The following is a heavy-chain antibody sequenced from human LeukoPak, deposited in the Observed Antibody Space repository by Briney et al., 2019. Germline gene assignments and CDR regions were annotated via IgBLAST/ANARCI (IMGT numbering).Heavy chain of an antibody. J-gene: IGHJ3*02. CDR1: GGSISSDY. CDR3: ARQSPYDRAFDI. D-gene: IGHD5-12*01. Sequence: SQTLSLTCSVAGGSISSDYWTWVRQPPGDGLEWIGYIYYSGSTNYNPSLKSRVTISLDTSKTQFSLKRSSVTAADTAVYYCARQSPYDRAFDIWGQGTVVTVSS. V-gene: IGHV4-59*01. CDR2: IYYSGST.